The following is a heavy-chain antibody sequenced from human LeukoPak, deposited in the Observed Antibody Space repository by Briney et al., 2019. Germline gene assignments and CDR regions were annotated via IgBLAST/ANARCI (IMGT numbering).Heavy chain of an antibody. CDR2: ISAYNGNT. V-gene: IGHV1-18*01. CDR3: ARDRVAAAGLYYYYYYMDV. CDR1: GYTFTSYV. J-gene: IGHJ6*03. D-gene: IGHD6-13*01. Sequence: GASVKVSCKASGYTFTSYVISWVRQAPGQGLEWMGWISAYNGNTNYAQKLQGRVTMTTDTSTSTAYMELRSLRSDDTAVYYCARDRVAAAGLYYYYYYMDVWGKGTTVTVSS.